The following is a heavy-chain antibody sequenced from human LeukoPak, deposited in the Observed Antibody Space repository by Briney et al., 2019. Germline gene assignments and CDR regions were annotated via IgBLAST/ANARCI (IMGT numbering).Heavy chain of an antibody. J-gene: IGHJ3*02. Sequence: GGSLRLSCAVSGFNFSSYEMNWVRHTLGEGLVGDSYVCSRCSTIYSADSVNGRFTISRDNAKNSLYLQMNSLRAEDTAVYYCAAARSPCYAFDIWGQGTMVTVSS. D-gene: IGHD2-15*01. CDR2: VCSRCSTI. CDR3: AAARSPCYAFDI. V-gene: IGHV3-48*03. CDR1: GFNFSSYE.